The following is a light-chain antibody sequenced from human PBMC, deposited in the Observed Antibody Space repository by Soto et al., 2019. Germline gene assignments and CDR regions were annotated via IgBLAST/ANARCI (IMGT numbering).Light chain of an antibody. Sequence: QSVLTQPASVSGSPGQSITISCTGTSSDVGSYNLVSWYQHHPGKAPKLIIYEGSKRPSGVSNRFSGSKSGNTASLTISGLQAEDEADFYCCSYAGSSTFAYVFGTGAKVTV. CDR2: EGS. J-gene: IGLJ1*01. CDR3: CSYAGSSTFAYV. V-gene: IGLV2-23*03. CDR1: SSDVGSYNL.